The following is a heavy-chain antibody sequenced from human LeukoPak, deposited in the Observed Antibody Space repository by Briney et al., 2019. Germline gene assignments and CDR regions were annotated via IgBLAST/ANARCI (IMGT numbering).Heavy chain of an antibody. V-gene: IGHV3-48*01. D-gene: IGHD5-12*01. CDR2: ISSSSSTI. CDR3: ARDRDSGYDPNYFDY. CDR1: GFTFSSYS. J-gene: IGHJ4*02. Sequence: GGSLRLSCAASGFTFSSYSMNWVRQAPGKGLEWVSYISSSSSTIYYADSVKGRFTISRDNAKNSLYLQMNSLRAEDTAVYYCARDRDSGYDPNYFDYWGQGTLVTVSS.